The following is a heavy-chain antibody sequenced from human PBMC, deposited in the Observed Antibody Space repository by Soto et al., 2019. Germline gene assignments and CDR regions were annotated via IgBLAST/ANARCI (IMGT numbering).Heavy chain of an antibody. CDR2: IYYSGST. J-gene: IGHJ4*02. CDR1: GGSISSGGYY. CDR3: ARSKRIYCSGGSCYSGSIDY. Sequence: SETLSLTCTVSGGSISSGGYYWSWIRQHPGKGLEWIGYIYYSGSTYYNPSLKSRVTISVDTSKNQFSLKLSSVTAADTAVYYCARSKRIYCSGGSCYSGSIDYSGQGTLVTVAS. D-gene: IGHD2-15*01. V-gene: IGHV4-31*03.